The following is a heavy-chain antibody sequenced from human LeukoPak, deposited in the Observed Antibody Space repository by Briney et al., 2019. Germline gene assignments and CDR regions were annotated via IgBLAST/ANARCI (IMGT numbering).Heavy chain of an antibody. Sequence: SGTLSHTCTVSGGSISSYYWSWIRQPPGKGLWWIGYIYYSGSTNYNPSLKSRVTISVDTSKNQFSLKLSSVTAADTAVYYCAGGYSPEYFQHWGQGTLVSVSS. V-gene: IGHV4-59*01. CDR1: GGSISSYY. CDR3: AGGYSPEYFQH. J-gene: IGHJ1*01. D-gene: IGHD1-14*01. CDR2: IYYSGST.